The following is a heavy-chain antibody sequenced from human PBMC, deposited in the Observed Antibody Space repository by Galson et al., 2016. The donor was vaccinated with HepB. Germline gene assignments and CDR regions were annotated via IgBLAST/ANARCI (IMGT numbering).Heavy chain of an antibody. CDR1: GFTFSSNW. CDR3: GRTIIPSSPAFDI. V-gene: IGHV3-74*01. J-gene: IGHJ3*02. D-gene: IGHD2-2*01. Sequence: SLRLSCAASGFTFSSNWMHWVRQAPGKGLVWVSRIETDGTRTTYADSVKGRFTISRDNAKNTLYLQMDSLRVEDTAVYYCGRTIIPSSPAFDIWGPGTMVTVSS. CDR2: IETDGTRT.